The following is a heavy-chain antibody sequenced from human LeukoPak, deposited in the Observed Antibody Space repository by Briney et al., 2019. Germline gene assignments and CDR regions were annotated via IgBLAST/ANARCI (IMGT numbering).Heavy chain of an antibody. D-gene: IGHD3-22*01. CDR2: IYFSGST. Sequence: SSETLSLTCTLSAGSTTSSTSYWGWTRHPPGKGLEWIGSIYFSGSTYYNPCVKSRVTISIDTSKHQFSLTASSVTAPHTAMHFWASSRGDLYYYDSSGYYDYWGQGTLVTVSS. CDR3: ASSRGDLYYYDSSGYYDY. V-gene: IGHV4-39*01. J-gene: IGHJ4*02. CDR1: AGSTTSSTSY.